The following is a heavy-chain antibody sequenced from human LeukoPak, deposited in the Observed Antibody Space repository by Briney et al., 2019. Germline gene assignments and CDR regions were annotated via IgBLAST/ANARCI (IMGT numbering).Heavy chain of an antibody. Sequence: PGRSLRFSCAASGFTFSSYAMHWARQAPGKGLEWVAVISYDGSNKYYADSVKGRFTISRDNSKNTLYLQMNSLTAEDTAVYYFSRGATTSYYPYWGQGTLVTVSS. D-gene: IGHD3-9*01. V-gene: IGHV3-30*04. J-gene: IGHJ4*02. CDR2: ISYDGSNK. CDR1: GFTFSSYA. CDR3: SRGATTSYYPY.